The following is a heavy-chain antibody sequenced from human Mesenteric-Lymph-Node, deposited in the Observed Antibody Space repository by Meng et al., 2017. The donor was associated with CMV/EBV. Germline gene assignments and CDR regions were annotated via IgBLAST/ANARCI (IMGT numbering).Heavy chain of an antibody. CDR3: ATDSPVGATGKFDY. CDR1: GFTFDDYG. Sequence: GESLKISCAASGFTFDDYGMSWVRQRPGKGLEWVSGINWNGDSPRYADSVKGRFTMSRDNAKNFLYLQMNSLGAEDTALYYCATDSPVGATGKFDYWGQGTLVTVSS. V-gene: IGHV3-20*04. J-gene: IGHJ4*02. D-gene: IGHD1-26*01. CDR2: INWNGDSP.